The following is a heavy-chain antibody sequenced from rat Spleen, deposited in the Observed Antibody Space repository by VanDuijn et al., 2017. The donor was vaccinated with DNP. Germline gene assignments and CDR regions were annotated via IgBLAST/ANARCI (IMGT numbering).Heavy chain of an antibody. CDR3: ARSPAGKYNGWLAY. D-gene: IGHD1-5*01. J-gene: IGHJ3*01. V-gene: IGHV2-6*01. CDR1: GFSLTSYT. Sequence: QVQLKESGPGLVQPSQTLSLTCTVSGFSLTSYTVSWVRQPPGTGLEWIASMSSGGSTYYNSVLKSRLSISRDTSKSQVLLKMNSLQTEDTAMYFCARSPAGKYNGWLAYWGPGTLVTVSS. CDR2: MSSGGST.